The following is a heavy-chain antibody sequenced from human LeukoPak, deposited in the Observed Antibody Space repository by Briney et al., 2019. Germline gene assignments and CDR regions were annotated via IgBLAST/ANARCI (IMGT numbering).Heavy chain of an antibody. CDR2: MYHSGTT. Sequence: PSETLSLTCAVSGYSMNSGYYWGWIRQTPGKGLEWIGSMYHSGTTFYNPSLKSRVTISIDTSKNHLSLRLGSVTAADTAVYYCAGLDNSAWDSDYWGQGTLVTVSS. CDR3: AGLDNSAWDSDY. J-gene: IGHJ4*02. V-gene: IGHV4-38-2*01. CDR1: GYSMNSGYY. D-gene: IGHD6-19*01.